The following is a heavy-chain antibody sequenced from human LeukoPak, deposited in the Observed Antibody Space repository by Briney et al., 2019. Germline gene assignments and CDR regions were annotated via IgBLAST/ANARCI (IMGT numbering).Heavy chain of an antibody. D-gene: IGHD3-10*01. Sequence: GASVKVSCKASGGTPSSYAISWVRQAPGQGLEWMGGIIPIFGTANYAQKFQGRVTITADESTSTAYMELSSLRSEDAAVYYCARPPSGYWYFDLWGRGTLVTVSS. CDR3: ARPPSGYWYFDL. CDR1: GGTPSSYA. J-gene: IGHJ2*01. CDR2: IIPIFGTA. V-gene: IGHV1-69*13.